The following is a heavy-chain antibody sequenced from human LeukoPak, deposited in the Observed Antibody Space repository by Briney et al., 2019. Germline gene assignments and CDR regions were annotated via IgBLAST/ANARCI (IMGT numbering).Heavy chain of an antibody. CDR2: IYYSGTT. V-gene: IGHV4-59*06. CDR1: GGSISSYY. Sequence: SETLSLTCTVSGGSISSYYWTWIRQHPGKGLEWIGYIYYSGTTYYNPSLKSRVSISIDTSKNQFALKLSSVTAADTAVYYCVRVRGRDGYFDSWGRGILVTVSS. CDR3: VRVRGRDGYFDS. J-gene: IGHJ4*02. D-gene: IGHD5-24*01.